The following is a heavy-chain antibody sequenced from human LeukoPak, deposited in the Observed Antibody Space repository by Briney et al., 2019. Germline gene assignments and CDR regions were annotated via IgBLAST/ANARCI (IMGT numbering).Heavy chain of an antibody. D-gene: IGHD6-19*01. CDR2: IYSRGST. V-gene: IGHV4-4*07. J-gene: IGHJ3*02. CDR3: ARDPMAGTFRAFDI. CDR1: GGSISSYY. Sequence: SETLSLTCTVSGGSISSYYWSWIRQPAGKGLEWIGRIYSRGSTNYNPSLQSRVTMSVDTSKNQISLRLNSVTAADTAVYYCARDPMAGTFRAFDIWGQGTMVTVSS.